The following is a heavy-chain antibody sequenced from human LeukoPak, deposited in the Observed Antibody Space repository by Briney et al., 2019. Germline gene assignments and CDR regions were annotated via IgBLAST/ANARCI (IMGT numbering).Heavy chain of an antibody. Sequence: SVKVSCKASGGTFSSYTISWVRQAPGQGLEWMGRIIPILGIANYAQKFQGRVTIIADKSTSTAYMELSSLRSEDTAVYYCARDRLGYCSSTSCFGFDYWGQGTLVTVSS. V-gene: IGHV1-69*04. CDR2: IIPILGIA. J-gene: IGHJ4*02. D-gene: IGHD2-2*01. CDR1: GGTFSSYT. CDR3: ARDRLGYCSSTSCFGFDY.